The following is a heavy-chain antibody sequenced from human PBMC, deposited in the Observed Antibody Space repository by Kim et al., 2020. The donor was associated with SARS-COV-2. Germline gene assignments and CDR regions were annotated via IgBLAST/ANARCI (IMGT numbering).Heavy chain of an antibody. V-gene: IGHV1-2*02. D-gene: IGHD2-2*01. CDR2: INPNSGGT. CDR1: GYTFTGYY. J-gene: IGHJ4*02. CDR3: AREGCSSTSCSFDY. Sequence: ASVKVSCKASGYTFTGYYMHWVRQAPGQGLEWMGWINPNSGGTNYAQKFQGRVTMTRDTSISTAYMEPSRLRSDDTAVYYCAREGCSSTSCSFDYWGQGTLVTVSS.